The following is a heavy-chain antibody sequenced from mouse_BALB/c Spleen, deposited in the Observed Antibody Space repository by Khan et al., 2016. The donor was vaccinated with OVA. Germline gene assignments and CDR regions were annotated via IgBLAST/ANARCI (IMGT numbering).Heavy chain of an antibody. CDR3: AIVYGGDFDY. D-gene: IGHD1-1*02. V-gene: IGHV3-2*02. J-gene: IGHJ2*01. CDR2: ISYNGNT. Sequence: EVQLVESGPGLVKPSHSLSLTCTVTGYSITTDYARNWNRQLPGNQLGWMGFISYNGNTKYNPSLKSRITITRDTSKNQFFLQLKSVTTEDTARYYCAIVYGGDFDYWGQGTTLTVSS. CDR1: GYSITTDYA.